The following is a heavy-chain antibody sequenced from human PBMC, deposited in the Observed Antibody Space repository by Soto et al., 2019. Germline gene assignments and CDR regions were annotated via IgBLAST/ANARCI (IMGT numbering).Heavy chain of an antibody. V-gene: IGHV4-34*01. J-gene: IGHJ4*02. D-gene: IGHD3-22*01. CDR2: INHSGST. Sequence: SETLSLTCAVYGGSFSGYYWSWIRQPPGKGLEWIGEINHSGSTNYNPSLKSRVTISVDTSKNQFSLKLSSVTAADTAVYYCARAGWWYYDSSGYQGYYFDYLGQGTLVTVSS. CDR1: GGSFSGYY. CDR3: ARAGWWYYDSSGYQGYYFDY.